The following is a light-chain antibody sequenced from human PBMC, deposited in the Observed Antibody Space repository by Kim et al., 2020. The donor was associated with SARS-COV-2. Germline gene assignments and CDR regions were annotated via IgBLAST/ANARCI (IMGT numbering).Light chain of an antibody. J-gene: IGKJ3*01. CDR2: DAS. Sequence: DIQMTQSPSSLSPSVGDRVTITCQASQDIRNNLNWYQQKPGKAPKLLIHDASNLETGVPSRFSGSGSGTDFTFTISSLQPEDFASYYCQQYDDSPFTFGPGTKVDIK. V-gene: IGKV1-33*01. CDR1: QDIRNN. CDR3: QQYDDSPFT.